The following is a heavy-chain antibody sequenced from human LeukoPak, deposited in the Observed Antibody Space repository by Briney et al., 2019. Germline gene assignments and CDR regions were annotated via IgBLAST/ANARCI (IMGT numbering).Heavy chain of an antibody. V-gene: IGHV1-2*02. CDR1: GYTFTGYY. CDR2: INPNSGGT. Sequence: ASVKVSCKASGYTFTGYYKHWVRQAPGQGLEWMGWINPNSGGTNYAQKFQGRVTMTRDTSISTAYMELSRLRSDDTAVYYCARVRRPVVTVENYWYFDLWGRGTLVTVSS. J-gene: IGHJ2*01. D-gene: IGHD2-21*02. CDR3: ARVRRPVVTVENYWYFDL.